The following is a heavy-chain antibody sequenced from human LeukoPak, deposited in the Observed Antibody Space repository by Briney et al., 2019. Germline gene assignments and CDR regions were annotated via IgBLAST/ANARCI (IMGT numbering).Heavy chain of an antibody. Sequence: SETLSLTCTVSGGSISSYYWSWIRQPPGKGLEWIGYIYYSGSTNYNPSLKSRVTISVDTSKNQFSLKLSSVTAADTAVYYCARAYRQQLVILDYWGQGILVTVSS. CDR1: GGSISSYY. V-gene: IGHV4-59*08. D-gene: IGHD6-13*01. CDR2: IYYSGST. CDR3: ARAYRQQLVILDY. J-gene: IGHJ4*02.